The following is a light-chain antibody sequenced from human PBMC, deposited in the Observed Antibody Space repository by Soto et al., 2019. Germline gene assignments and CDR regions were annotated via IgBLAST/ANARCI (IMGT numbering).Light chain of an antibody. V-gene: IGKV3-20*01. CDR2: GAS. CDR1: QSVCSSY. CDR3: QQYGSLLT. J-gene: IGKJ4*01. Sequence: EIVLRQSPGTLSLSPGERATLSCRASQSVCSSYLAWYQQKPGQPPRLLIYGASSRATGIPDRFSGSGSGTDFTLTISRLEPEDFAVYYCQQYGSLLTFGGGTKVEIK.